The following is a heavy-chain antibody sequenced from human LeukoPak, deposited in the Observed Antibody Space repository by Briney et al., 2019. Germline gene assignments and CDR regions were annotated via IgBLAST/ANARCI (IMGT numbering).Heavy chain of an antibody. CDR2: ISAYNGNT. CDR1: GYTFTSYG. CDR3: ARGYCSGGSCYYFDY. Sequence: ASVKVSCKASGYTFTSYGISWVRQAPGQGLEWMGRISAYNGNTNYAQKLQGRVTMTTDTSTSTAYMELRSLRSDDTAVYYCARGYCSGGSCYYFDYWGQGTLVTVSS. D-gene: IGHD2-15*01. J-gene: IGHJ4*02. V-gene: IGHV1-18*04.